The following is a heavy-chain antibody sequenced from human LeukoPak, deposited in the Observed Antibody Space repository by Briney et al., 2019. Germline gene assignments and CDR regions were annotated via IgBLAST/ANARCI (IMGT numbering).Heavy chain of an antibody. CDR1: GYTFTNYG. J-gene: IGHJ6*03. Sequence: ASVKVSCKASGYTFTNYGIAWVRQAPGQGLEWVGWISVYNGNTNYAEKLQGRVNVTTDRSTSTAYMELRSLRSDDTAVYYCARDFGAPPYSATRGYYMDVWGKGTTVTVSS. CDR2: ISVYNGNT. V-gene: IGHV1-18*01. D-gene: IGHD1-26*01. CDR3: ARDFGAPPYSATRGYYMDV.